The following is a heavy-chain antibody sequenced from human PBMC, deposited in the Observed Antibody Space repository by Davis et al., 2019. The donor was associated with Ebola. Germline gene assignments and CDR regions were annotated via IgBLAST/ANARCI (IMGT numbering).Heavy chain of an antibody. Sequence: ASVKVSCKASGYTFTGYYMHWVRQAPGQGLEWMGWINPNSGGTNYAQKFQGRVTMTRDTSISTAYMELSRLRSDDTAVYYCARDLDGYSYGSPLSYYYYYGMDVWGQGTTVTVSS. CDR3: ARDLDGYSYGSPLSYYYYYGMDV. J-gene: IGHJ6*02. CDR1: GYTFTGYY. D-gene: IGHD5-18*01. V-gene: IGHV1-2*02. CDR2: INPNSGGT.